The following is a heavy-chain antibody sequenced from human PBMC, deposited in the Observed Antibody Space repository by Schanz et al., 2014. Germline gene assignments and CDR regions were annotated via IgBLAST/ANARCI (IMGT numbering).Heavy chain of an antibody. V-gene: IGHV3-30*04. J-gene: IGHJ4*02. CDR1: GFTFSTCA. Sequence: QVQLVESGGGVVQPGRSLRLSCAASGFTFSTCAMHWVRQAPGKGLEWVAVISYEGNDKYYGDSVKGRFTISRDSPKNRLYLQMNSLRPEDSGVYYCARGVARERYSDWLELDYWGQGTLATVSS. CDR2: ISYEGNDK. CDR3: ARGVARERYSDWLELDY. D-gene: IGHD3-9*01.